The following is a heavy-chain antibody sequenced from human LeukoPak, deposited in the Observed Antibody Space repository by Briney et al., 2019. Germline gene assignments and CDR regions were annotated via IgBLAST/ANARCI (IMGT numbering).Heavy chain of an antibody. CDR3: ARLGLQWFGELLGPTRHYYYYGMDV. J-gene: IGHJ6*02. Sequence: PSETLSLTCTVSGGSISSYYWSWIRQPPGKGLEWIGYIYYSGSTNYNPSLKSRVTISVDTSKNQFSLKLSSVTAADTAVYYCARLGLQWFGELLGPTRHYYYYGMDVWGQGTTVTVSS. CDR1: GGSISSYY. D-gene: IGHD3-10*01. CDR2: IYYSGST. V-gene: IGHV4-59*08.